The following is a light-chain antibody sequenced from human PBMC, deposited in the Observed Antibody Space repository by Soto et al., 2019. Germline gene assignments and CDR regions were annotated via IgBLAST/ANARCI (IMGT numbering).Light chain of an antibody. CDR1: QDIKYY. CDR2: SAS. CDR3: LQHNSYPLT. Sequence: DIQMTQSPSAMSASVGDRVTINCRASQDIKYYLAWFQQKPGKVPKRLIYSASSLQSGVPSRFSGSGSGTKFTLTSSGLQPEDSATYYCLQHNSYPLTCGGGTKVEIK. V-gene: IGKV1-17*03. J-gene: IGKJ4*01.